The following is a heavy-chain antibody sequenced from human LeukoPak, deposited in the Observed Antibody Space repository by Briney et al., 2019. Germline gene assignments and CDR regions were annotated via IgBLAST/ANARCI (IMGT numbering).Heavy chain of an antibody. V-gene: IGHV3-21*01. CDR2: ISNYSRYI. Sequence: PGGSLTLSCAASEFTLSSYDMNWVRQAPGKGLEWVSSISNYSRYIYYADSVKGRFTISRDNANNSLYLQMNSLRAEDTAVYYCARDRSNGDYAFDYWGQGALVTVSS. CDR1: EFTLSSYD. J-gene: IGHJ4*02. CDR3: ARDRSNGDYAFDY. D-gene: IGHD4-17*01.